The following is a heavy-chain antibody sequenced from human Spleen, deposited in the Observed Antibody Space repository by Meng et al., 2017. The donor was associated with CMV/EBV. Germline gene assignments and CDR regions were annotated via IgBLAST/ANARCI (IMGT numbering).Heavy chain of an antibody. CDR3: ARVITWTDY. CDR1: GFTFGNYA. J-gene: IGHJ4*02. Sequence: GESLKISCTASGFTFGNYAMSWVRQAPGKGLEWVGFIRSKAYGGTTEYAASVKGRFTISRDNSKNTLYLQMNSLRAEDTAVYYCARVITWTDYWGQGTLVTVSS. D-gene: IGHD1-14*01. V-gene: IGHV3-49*04. CDR2: IRSKAYGGTT.